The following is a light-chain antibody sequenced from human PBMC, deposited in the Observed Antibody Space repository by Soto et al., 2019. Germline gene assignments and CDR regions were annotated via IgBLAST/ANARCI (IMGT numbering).Light chain of an antibody. CDR1: SSNIGNNY. CDR2: DNN. CDR3: ATWDGSLPGEV. Sequence: QSVLTQSPSVSAAPGQTVTISCSGSSSNIGNNYVSWYQQLPGIAPKLLIYDNNKRPSGIPDRFSGSKSGTSGTLDITGLQTGDEADYYCATWDGSLPGEVFGGGTKLTVL. V-gene: IGLV1-51*01. J-gene: IGLJ2*01.